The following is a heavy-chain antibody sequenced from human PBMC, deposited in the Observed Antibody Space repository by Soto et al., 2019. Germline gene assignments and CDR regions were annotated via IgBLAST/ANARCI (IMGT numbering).Heavy chain of an antibody. J-gene: IGHJ3*01. CDR1: GLTVSGKKY. CDR3: ASWHEREHAYDV. CDR2: LYDVDGS. D-gene: IGHD1-1*01. Sequence: DVPLVESGGGLIQPGEPLRLSCAAFGLTVSGKKYVAWVRQAPGKGLEWVSALYDVDGSFYADSVKGRFTTSSDSSKTTVYLQMNGLRPDDTAVYYCASWHEREHAYDVWGQGTTGTVSS. V-gene: IGHV3-53*01.